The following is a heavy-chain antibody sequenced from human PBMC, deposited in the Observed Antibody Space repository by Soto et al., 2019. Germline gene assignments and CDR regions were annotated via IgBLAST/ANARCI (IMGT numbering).Heavy chain of an antibody. CDR3: ARARRDGYNYYYYYYGMDV. CDR2: IIPIFGTA. Sequence: QVQLVQSGAEVKKPGSSVKVSCKASGGTFSSYAISWVRQAPGQGLEWMGGIIPIFGTANYAQKFQGRVTITADESTSTAYMELSSLRSEDTAVYYCARARRDGYNYYYYYYGMDVWGQGTTVTVSS. V-gene: IGHV1-69*01. D-gene: IGHD5-12*01. CDR1: GGTFSSYA. J-gene: IGHJ6*02.